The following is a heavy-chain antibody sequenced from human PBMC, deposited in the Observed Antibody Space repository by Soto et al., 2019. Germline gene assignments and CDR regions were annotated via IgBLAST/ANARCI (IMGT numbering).Heavy chain of an antibody. Sequence: GGSLRLSCAASGFTFSSYGMHWVRQAPGKGLEWVAVISYDGSNKYYADSVKGRFTISRDNSKNTLYLQMNSLRAEDTAVYYCAKVARRGHYGSGSYYMDVWGKGTTVTVSS. D-gene: IGHD3-10*01. J-gene: IGHJ6*03. V-gene: IGHV3-30*18. CDR1: GFTFSSYG. CDR2: ISYDGSNK. CDR3: AKVARRGHYGSGSYYMDV.